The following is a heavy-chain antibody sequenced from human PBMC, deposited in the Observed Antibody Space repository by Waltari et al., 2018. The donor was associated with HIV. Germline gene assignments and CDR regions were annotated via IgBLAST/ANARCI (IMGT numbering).Heavy chain of an antibody. CDR1: GFTFGDYA. CDR3: ADQTNFHY. D-gene: IGHD2-2*01. J-gene: IGHJ4*02. Sequence: EAQLVESGEGLVQPGRSLTLSCTASGFTFGDYAMSWVRQAPGKGLEWIGFIRSKAYGGTTEYAASVKGRFIISRDDSKGIAFLQMNSLIIEDTAVYYCADQTNFHYWGQGTLVTVSS. V-gene: IGHV3-49*04. CDR2: IRSKAYGGTT.